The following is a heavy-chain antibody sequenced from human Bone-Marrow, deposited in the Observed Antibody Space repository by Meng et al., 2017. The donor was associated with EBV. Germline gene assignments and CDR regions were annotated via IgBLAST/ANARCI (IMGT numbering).Heavy chain of an antibody. J-gene: IGHJ4*02. D-gene: IGHD6-6*01. CDR3: AKSSSSTPGVVDS. V-gene: IGHV4-61*01. CDR2: IYDGGTT. CDR1: GASVSGGTFH. Sequence: AQLQAAGPGLLKPSETLSLTCTVSGASVSGGTFHWSWIRQPPGKELEWIGYIYDGGTTIYNPSLKSRVTIFLDTSRNQFSLGLRSVTTADTAVYYCAKSSSSTPGVVDSWGQGTLVTVSS.